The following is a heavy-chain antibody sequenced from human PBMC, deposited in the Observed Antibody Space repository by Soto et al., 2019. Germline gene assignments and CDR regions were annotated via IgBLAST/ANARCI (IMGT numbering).Heavy chain of an antibody. V-gene: IGHV3-30-3*01. J-gene: IGHJ4*02. D-gene: IGHD3-10*01. CDR1: GFTFSSYA. CDR2: ISYDGSNK. CDR3: ARDPISRWSYYGSGPPVVGFDY. Sequence: PGGSLRLSCAASGFTFSSYAMHWVRQAPGKGLEWVAVISYDGSNKYYADSVKGRFTISRDNSKNTLYLQMNSLRAEDTAVYYCARDPISRWSYYGSGPPVVGFDYWGQGTLVTVSS.